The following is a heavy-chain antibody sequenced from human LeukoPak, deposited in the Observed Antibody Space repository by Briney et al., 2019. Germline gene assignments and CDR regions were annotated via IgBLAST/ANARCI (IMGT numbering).Heavy chain of an antibody. D-gene: IGHD6-13*01. Sequence: GGSLRLSCAASGFNFMNYTMNWVRQAPGEGLEWVSSISYSGVYKYYADSLKGRFTISRDNAKNSLYLQMNSLRAEDTAVYYCAREGFAAAYDYWGQGTLVTVSS. CDR2: ISYSGVYK. J-gene: IGHJ4*02. CDR3: AREGFAAAYDY. V-gene: IGHV3-21*01. CDR1: GFNFMNYT.